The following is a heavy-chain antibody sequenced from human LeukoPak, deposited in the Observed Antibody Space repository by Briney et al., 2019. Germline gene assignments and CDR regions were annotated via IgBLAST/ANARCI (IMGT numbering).Heavy chain of an antibody. CDR3: ARDPERNYDFWSGYTMPFDY. CDR2: ISAYNGNT. Sequence: GASVKVSCKASGYTFTSYGISWVRQAPGQGLEWMGWISAYNGNTNYAQKLQGRVTMTTDTSTSTAYMELRSLRADDTAVYYCARDPERNYDFWSGYTMPFDYWGQGTLVTVSS. CDR1: GYTFTSYG. D-gene: IGHD3-3*01. V-gene: IGHV1-18*01. J-gene: IGHJ4*02.